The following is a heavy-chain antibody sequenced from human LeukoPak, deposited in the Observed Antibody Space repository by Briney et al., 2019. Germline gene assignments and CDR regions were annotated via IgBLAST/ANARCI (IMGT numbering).Heavy chain of an antibody. J-gene: IGHJ6*02. CDR3: ARHRPDSVPLAYGSGGMDV. CDR2: ISPGDSDT. D-gene: IGHD3-10*01. CDR1: GYSFNSYW. Sequence: GKSLKISCKGSGYSFNSYWIGWVRQMPGKGLEWMGIISPGDSDTRYSPSFEGQVTISADKSISTAYLQWSSLQASDTAMYYCARHRPDSVPLAYGSGGMDVWGQGTTVTVSS. V-gene: IGHV5-51*01.